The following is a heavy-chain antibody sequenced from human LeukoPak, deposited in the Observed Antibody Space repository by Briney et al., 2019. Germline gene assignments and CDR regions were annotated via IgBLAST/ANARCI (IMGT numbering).Heavy chain of an antibody. Sequence: PSETLSLTCTVPGGSINNYYWSSIRQPPGKGLEWTGYIYYSGSTNYNPSLKSRVTISVDTSKNQFSLKLSSLTAADTAVYYCARHRGSGYPYFDYWGQGTLVTVSS. CDR2: IYYSGST. V-gene: IGHV4-59*01. J-gene: IGHJ4*02. CDR1: GGSINNYY. D-gene: IGHD3-22*01. CDR3: ARHRGSGYPYFDY.